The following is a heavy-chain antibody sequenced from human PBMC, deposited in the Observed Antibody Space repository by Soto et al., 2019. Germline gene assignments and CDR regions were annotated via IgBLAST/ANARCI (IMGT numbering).Heavy chain of an antibody. V-gene: IGHV4-4*02. CDR3: ARSQPDIVVVNYYYYYMDV. J-gene: IGHJ6*03. D-gene: IGHD2-2*01. CDR1: SGSISSSNW. Sequence: SETLSLTCAVSSGSISSSNWWSWVRQPPGKGLEWIGEIYHSGSTNYNPSLKSRVTISVDKSKNQFSLKLSSVTAADTAVYYCARSQPDIVVVNYYYYYMDVWGKGTTVTVSS. CDR2: IYHSGST.